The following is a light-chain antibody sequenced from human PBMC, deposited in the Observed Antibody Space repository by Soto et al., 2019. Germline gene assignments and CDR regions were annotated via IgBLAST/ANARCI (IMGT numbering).Light chain of an antibody. CDR2: EVS. Sequence: QSALTQPASVSGSPGQSITISCTGTSNDVGAYSYVSWYQQHPGKAPKVMIYEVSTRPSGVSSRFSGSKSGNTASLTISGLQAEDEADYYCAAYQSTSFRVFGTGTKVTVL. CDR1: SNDVGAYSY. CDR3: AAYQSTSFRV. V-gene: IGLV2-14*01. J-gene: IGLJ1*01.